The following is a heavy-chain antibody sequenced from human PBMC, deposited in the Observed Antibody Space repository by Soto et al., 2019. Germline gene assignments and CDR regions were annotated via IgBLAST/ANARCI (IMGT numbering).Heavy chain of an antibody. CDR3: ARPQYCIGGSCYSDFFDY. CDR2: IYYSGST. Sequence: PSETLSLTCTVSGGSVSSGSYYWSWIRQPPGKGLEWIGYIYYSGSTNYNPSLKSRVTISVDTSKNQFSLNLSSVTAADTAVYYCARPQYCIGGSCYSDFFDYWGQGTLVTVSS. D-gene: IGHD2-15*01. J-gene: IGHJ4*02. CDR1: GGSVSSGSYY. V-gene: IGHV4-61*01.